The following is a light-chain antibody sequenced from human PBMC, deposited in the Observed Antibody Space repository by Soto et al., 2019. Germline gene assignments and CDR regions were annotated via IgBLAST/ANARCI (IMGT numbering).Light chain of an antibody. CDR1: SSDIGSYNR. J-gene: IGLJ2*01. V-gene: IGLV2-18*02. CDR3: SSFTSSSTLV. Sequence: QSALTQPPSVSGCPGQSVTISCTGTSSDIGSYNRVSWYQQPPGTAPKVVISEVSNRPSGVPDRFSGSKSGNTASLTISGLQAEDEADYYCSSFTSSSTLVFGGGTKLTVL. CDR2: EVS.